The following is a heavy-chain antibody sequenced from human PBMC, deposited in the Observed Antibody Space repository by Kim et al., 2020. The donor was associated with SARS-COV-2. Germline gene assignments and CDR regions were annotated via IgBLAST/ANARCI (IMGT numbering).Heavy chain of an antibody. CDR3: AKDMHCSGGSCYYYGMDV. J-gene: IGHJ6*02. V-gene: IGHV3-23*01. CDR1: GFTFSSYA. CDR2: ISGSGGST. D-gene: IGHD2-15*01. Sequence: GGSLRLSCAASGFTFSSYAMSWVRQAPGKGLEWVSAISGSGGSTYYADSVKGRFTISRDNSKNTLYLQMNSLRAEDTAVYYCAKDMHCSGGSCYYYGMDVWGQGTAVTVPS.